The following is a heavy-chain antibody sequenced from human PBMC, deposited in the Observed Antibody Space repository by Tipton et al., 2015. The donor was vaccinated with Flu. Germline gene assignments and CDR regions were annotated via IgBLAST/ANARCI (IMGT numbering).Heavy chain of an antibody. V-gene: IGHV4-34*01. CDR3: ARGHSYYYDGGAFDI. CDR1: GGSFSGYY. J-gene: IGHJ3*02. D-gene: IGHD3-22*01. Sequence: LRLSCAVYGGSFSGYYWSWIRQPPGKGLEWIGSIYYSGSTYYNPSLKSRVTISVDTSKNQFSLKLSSVTAADTAVYYCARGHSYYYDGGAFDIWGQGTMVTVSS. CDR2: IYYSGST.